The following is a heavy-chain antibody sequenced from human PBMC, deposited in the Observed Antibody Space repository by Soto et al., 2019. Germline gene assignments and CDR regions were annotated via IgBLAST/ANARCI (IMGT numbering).Heavy chain of an antibody. CDR2: ISSSGPTA. D-gene: IGHD3-10*01. V-gene: IGHV3-48*03. CDR1: GFTFSRFE. J-gene: IGHJ4*02. Sequence: PGGSLRLSCAASGFTFSRFELHWVRQAPGKGLEWISYISSSGPTAYYASSVEGRFTISRDNANNSVYLQMDSLRAEDTAPYYCTRAAWFPYLSFYWGQGALVTVSS. CDR3: TRAAWFPYLSFY.